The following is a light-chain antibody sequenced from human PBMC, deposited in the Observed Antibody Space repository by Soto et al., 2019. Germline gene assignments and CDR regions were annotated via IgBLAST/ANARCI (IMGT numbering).Light chain of an antibody. CDR1: SSDVGGYNY. J-gene: IGLJ1*01. V-gene: IGLV2-14*01. CDR2: DVS. CDR3: SSYTSSSTYV. Sequence: QSALTQPASVSGSPGQSITISCTGTSSDVGGYNYVSWYQQHPGKVPKLMIYDVSNWPSGVSNRFSGSKSGNTASLTISGLQGEDEADYYCSSYTSSSTYVFGTGTKLTVL.